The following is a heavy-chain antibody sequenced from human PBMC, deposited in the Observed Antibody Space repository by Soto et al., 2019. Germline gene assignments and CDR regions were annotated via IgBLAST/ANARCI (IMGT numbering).Heavy chain of an antibody. CDR3: ARDATLYYYDSSGYYFDY. CDR1: GYTFTSYY. CDR2: INPSGGST. Sequence: ASVKVSCKASGYTFTSYYMHWVRQAPGQGLEWMGIINPSGGSTSYAQKFQGRVTMTRDTSTSTFYMELSSLRSEDTAVYYCARDATLYYYDSSGYYFDYWGQGTLVTVSS. J-gene: IGHJ4*02. V-gene: IGHV1-46*01. D-gene: IGHD3-22*01.